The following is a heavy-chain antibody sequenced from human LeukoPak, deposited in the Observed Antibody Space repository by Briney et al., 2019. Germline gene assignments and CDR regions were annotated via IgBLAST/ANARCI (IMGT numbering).Heavy chain of an antibody. CDR2: ISSSGSYI. D-gene: IGHD3-10*01. CDR3: ARGDRGDFDY. J-gene: IGHJ4*02. Sequence: GGSLRLSCAASGFSFSTYAMSWVRQAPGKGLEWVSSISSSGSYIYYADSVKGRFTISRDNAKKSLYLQMNSLRAEDTAVYYCARGDRGDFDYWGQGTLVTVSS. V-gene: IGHV3-21*01. CDR1: GFSFSTYA.